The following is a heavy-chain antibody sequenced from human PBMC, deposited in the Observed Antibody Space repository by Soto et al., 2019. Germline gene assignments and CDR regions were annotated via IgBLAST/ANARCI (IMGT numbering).Heavy chain of an antibody. J-gene: IGHJ4*02. Sequence: EVQLLESGGGLVQPGGSLRISCAASGFTFSSHAMSWVRQAPGKGLEWVSAISGSGGSTYYADSVKGRFTISRDNSKNMLNLQMNSLRAGDTAVYYCAKVTGTTDYWGQGTLVTVSS. V-gene: IGHV3-23*01. CDR1: GFTFSSHA. CDR3: AKVTGTTDY. D-gene: IGHD1-7*01. CDR2: ISGSGGST.